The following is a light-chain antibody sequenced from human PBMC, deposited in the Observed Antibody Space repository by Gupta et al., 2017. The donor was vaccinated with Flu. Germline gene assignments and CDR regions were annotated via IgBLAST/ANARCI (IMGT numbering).Light chain of an antibody. V-gene: IGLV1-44*01. Sequence: QSVLTQPPSASGTPGPTVTISCSGSSSNIGSNSVNWYQQYPAAAPELLMFCNNNRPSGVPDRFSGSKSGASTSPAISGLQSEDEADYYCAASDANLNSRLFGTGTKVTVL. J-gene: IGLJ1*01. CDR3: AASDANLNSRL. CDR2: CNN. CDR1: SSNIGSNS.